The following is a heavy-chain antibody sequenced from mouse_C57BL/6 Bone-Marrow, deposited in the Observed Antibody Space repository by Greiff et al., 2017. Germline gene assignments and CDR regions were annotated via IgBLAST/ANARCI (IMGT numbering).Heavy chain of an antibody. J-gene: IGHJ2*01. CDR1: GFTFSSYG. V-gene: IGHV5-6*01. D-gene: IGHD1-1*01. CDR2: ISSGGSYT. Sequence: DVHLVESGGDLVKPGGSLKLSCAASGFTFSSYGMSWVRQTPDKRLEWVATISSGGSYTYYPDSVKGRFTISRDNAKNTLYLQMSSLKSEDTAMYYYARHNLVLPSFDYWGQGTTLTVSS. CDR3: ARHNLVLPSFDY.